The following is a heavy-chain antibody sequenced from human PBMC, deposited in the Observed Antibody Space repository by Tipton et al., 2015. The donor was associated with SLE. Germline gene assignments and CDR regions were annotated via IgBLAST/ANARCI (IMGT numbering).Heavy chain of an antibody. D-gene: IGHD3-3*01. CDR3: ARGTFWSGYYGWFDP. V-gene: IGHV4-61*02. J-gene: IGHJ5*02. Sequence: LRLSCTVSGGSISSGSYYWSWIRQPAGKGLEWIGRIYTSGSTNYNPSLKSRVTISVDTSKNQFSLKLSSVSAADTAVYHCARGTFWSGYYGWFDPWCQGTLVTVSS. CDR1: GGSISSGSYY. CDR2: IYTSGST.